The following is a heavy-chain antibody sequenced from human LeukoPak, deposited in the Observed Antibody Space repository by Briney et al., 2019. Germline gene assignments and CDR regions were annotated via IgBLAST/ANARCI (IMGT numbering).Heavy chain of an antibody. J-gene: IGHJ4*02. CDR3: AKPLQRYPTYYFDY. V-gene: IGHV3-23*01. D-gene: IGHD5-18*01. Sequence: GGSLRLSCAASGFTFSSYAMSWVRQAPGKGLEWVSAISGSGGSTYYADSAKGRFTISRDNSKNTLYLQMNSLRAEDTAVYYCAKPLQRYPTYYFDYWGQGTLVTVSS. CDR2: ISGSGGST. CDR1: GFTFSSYA.